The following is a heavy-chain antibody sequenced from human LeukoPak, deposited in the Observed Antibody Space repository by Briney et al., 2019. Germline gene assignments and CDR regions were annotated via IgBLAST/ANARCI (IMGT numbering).Heavy chain of an antibody. J-gene: IGHJ4*02. V-gene: IGHV1-69*04. CDR1: GGTFSSYA. CDR2: IIPIFGIA. CDR3: ARDSLMRYNWNYVAEFDY. D-gene: IGHD1-7*01. Sequence: SVKVSCKASGGTFSSYAISWVRQASGQGLEWMGRIIPIFGIANYAQKFQGRVTITADKSTSTAYMELSSLRSEDTAVYYCARDSLMRYNWNYVAEFDYWGQGTLVTVSS.